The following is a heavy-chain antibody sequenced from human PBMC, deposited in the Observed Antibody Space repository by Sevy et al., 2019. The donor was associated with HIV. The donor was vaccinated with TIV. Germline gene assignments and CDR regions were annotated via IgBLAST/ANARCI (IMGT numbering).Heavy chain of an antibody. D-gene: IGHD1-1*01. J-gene: IGHJ4*02. V-gene: IGHV4-59*02. Sequence: SETLSLTCTVSGVSVSPYYWAWIRQPPGKGLECVAFSGSTNYNPSLKSRATTSVDTSKNQFSLKLSSVTAADTAIYYCVRGGPNQQQLDYFDHWGQGTLVTVSS. CDR1: GVSVSPYY. CDR3: VRGGPNQQQLDYFDH. CDR2: SGST.